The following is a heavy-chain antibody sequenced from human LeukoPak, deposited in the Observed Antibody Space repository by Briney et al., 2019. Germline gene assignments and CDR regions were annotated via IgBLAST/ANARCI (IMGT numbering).Heavy chain of an antibody. CDR1: GFTFSSYS. Sequence: GGSLRLSCAASGFTFSSYSMNWVRQAPGKGLEWVSSISSSSSYIYYADSVKGRFTISRDNAKNSLYLQMNSLRAEDTAVYYCARVFSSSWYGYYYYYYYMDVWGKGTTVTVSS. J-gene: IGHJ6*03. CDR2: ISSSSSYI. V-gene: IGHV3-21*01. D-gene: IGHD6-13*01. CDR3: ARVFSSSWYGYYYYYYYMDV.